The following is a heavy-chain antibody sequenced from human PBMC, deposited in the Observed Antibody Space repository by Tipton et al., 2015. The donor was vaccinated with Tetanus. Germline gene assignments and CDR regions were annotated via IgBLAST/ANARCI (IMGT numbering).Heavy chain of an antibody. CDR1: GFTFSMYT. CDR2: IITTSASM. V-gene: IGHV3-21*01. D-gene: IGHD4-23*01. CDR3: VRDDYSGNPSHYYRYGMAV. Sequence: SLRLSCEASGFTFSMYTMTWVRQAPGKGLEWVASIITTSASMYYGDSVKGRFTISRHDGKNSLYLQMDSLRVEDTALYYCVRDDYSGNPSHYYRYGMAVWGQGPTVPVSS. J-gene: IGHJ6*02.